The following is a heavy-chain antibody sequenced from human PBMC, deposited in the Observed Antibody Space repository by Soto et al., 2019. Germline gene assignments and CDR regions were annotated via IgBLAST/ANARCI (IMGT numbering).Heavy chain of an antibody. CDR1: GYTFTSYH. Sequence: ASVKVSCKGSGYTFTSYHINWVRQVTGQGLEWMGWMNPNSGNTGYAQTLQGRVTMTWDTSISTAYMELSSLRFEDTAMYYCAREHKSSTKNWLDPWGQETLVTVSS. CDR2: MNPNSGNT. V-gene: IGHV1-8*01. J-gene: IGHJ5*02. CDR3: AREHKSSTKNWLDP. D-gene: IGHD6-6*01.